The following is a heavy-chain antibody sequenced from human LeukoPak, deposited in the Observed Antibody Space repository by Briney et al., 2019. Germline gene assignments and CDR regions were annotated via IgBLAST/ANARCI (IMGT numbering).Heavy chain of an antibody. V-gene: IGHV3-23*01. D-gene: IGHD3-9*01. CDR3: AKKGRDWLRDYYYYMDV. Sequence: GGSPRLSCVASGFTFSSDGMSWVRQAPGRGVEWVSSIGGGGGSAYYADSARGRFTTSRDNSKNTLYLRTNTLGGEDTDVYYCAKKGRDWLRDYYYYMDVWGKGTTVTISS. J-gene: IGHJ6*03. CDR1: GFTFSSDG. CDR2: IGGGGGSA.